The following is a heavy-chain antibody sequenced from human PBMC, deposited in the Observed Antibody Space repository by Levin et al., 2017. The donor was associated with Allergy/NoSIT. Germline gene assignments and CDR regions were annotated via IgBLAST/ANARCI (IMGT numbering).Heavy chain of an antibody. D-gene: IGHD3-3*01. Sequence: GESLKISCTASGSIFSSYGMHWVRRAPGKGLEWVALISDDGRNQYYADSVKGRFTISRDISKGTLYLEMDSLRPEDTAVYYCANTQGSSQGASGYYHFDYWGQGTLVIVSS. J-gene: IGHJ4*02. CDR1: GSIFSSYG. V-gene: IGHV3-30*18. CDR3: ANTQGSSQGASGYYHFDY. CDR2: ISDDGRNQ.